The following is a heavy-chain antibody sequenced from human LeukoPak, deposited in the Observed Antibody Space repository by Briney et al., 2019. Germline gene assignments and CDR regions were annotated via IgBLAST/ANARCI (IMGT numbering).Heavy chain of an antibody. CDR3: ASYDSSGYYYWT. J-gene: IGHJ1*01. CDR1: GGSISSGGYY. Sequence: PSETLSPTCTVSGGSISSGGYYWSWIRQHPGQGLEWIGYIYYSGSTYYNPSLKSRVTISVDTSKNQFSLKLSSVTAADTAVYYCASYDSSGYYYWTWGQGTLVTVSS. V-gene: IGHV4-31*03. D-gene: IGHD3-22*01. CDR2: IYYSGST.